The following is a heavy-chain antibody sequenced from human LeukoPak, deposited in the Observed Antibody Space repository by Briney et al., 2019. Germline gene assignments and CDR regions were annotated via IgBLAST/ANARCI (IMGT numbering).Heavy chain of an antibody. CDR2: IYYSGST. J-gene: IGHJ3*02. CDR1: GFTVSSNC. Sequence: GSLRLSCAASGFTVSSNCMSWVRQAPGKGLEWIGSIYYSGSTYYNPSLKSRVTISVDTSKNQFSLKLSSVTAADTAVYYCARDTSDAFDIWGQGTMVTVSS. V-gene: IGHV4-39*07. CDR3: ARDTSDAFDI.